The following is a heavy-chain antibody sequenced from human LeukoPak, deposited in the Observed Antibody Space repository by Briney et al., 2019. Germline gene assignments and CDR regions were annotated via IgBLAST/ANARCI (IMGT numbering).Heavy chain of an antibody. V-gene: IGHV4-39*01. CDR2: IYYSGST. CDR1: GGSISSSSYY. J-gene: IGHJ4*02. D-gene: IGHD3-22*01. Sequence: PSETLSLTCTVSGGSISSSSYYWGWIRQPPGKRLEWIGSIYYSGSTYYNPSLKSRVTISVDTSKSQFSLKLSSVTAADTAVYYCARITEYYDSSGYQVYYFDYWGQGTLVTVSS. CDR3: ARITEYYDSSGYQVYYFDY.